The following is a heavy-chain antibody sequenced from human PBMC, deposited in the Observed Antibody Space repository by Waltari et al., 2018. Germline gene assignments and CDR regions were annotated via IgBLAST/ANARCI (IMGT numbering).Heavy chain of an antibody. V-gene: IGHV4-34*01. CDR2: SNHNGSC. CDR3: ARGLRYSYGRDY. Sequence: QVQLQQWGAGLLKPSETLSLTCAVYGGSFSGYYCCWIRQPPGKGVEGNGESNHNGSCNYSQSLTSRVTISVDTSKNRFSLKLTSGPAADTAVYYCARGLRYSYGRDYWGQGTLVTVSS. D-gene: IGHD5-18*01. CDR1: GGSFSGYY. J-gene: IGHJ4*02.